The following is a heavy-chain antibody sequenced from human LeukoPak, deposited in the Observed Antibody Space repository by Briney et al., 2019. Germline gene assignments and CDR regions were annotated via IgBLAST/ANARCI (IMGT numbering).Heavy chain of an antibody. CDR3: ARSNDPGSNYGEDY. D-gene: IGHD4-11*01. CDR2: ISASNGNT. V-gene: IGHV1-18*01. J-gene: IGHJ4*02. Sequence: ASVKVSCKTSGYSFTDYAITWVRQVRGQGLQWVGWISASNGNTDYAQSFRGRATMTTDTSTSTAYLELTSLTSDDTAVYYCARSNDPGSNYGEDYWGQGTLVTVSS. CDR1: GYSFTDYA.